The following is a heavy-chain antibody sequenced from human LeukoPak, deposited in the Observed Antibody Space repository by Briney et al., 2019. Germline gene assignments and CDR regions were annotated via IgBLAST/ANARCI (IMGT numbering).Heavy chain of an antibody. CDR3: ARSCSSTSCYAESEDAFDI. CDR2: INHSGST. D-gene: IGHD2-2*01. V-gene: IGHV4-34*01. Sequence: SETLSLTCAVYGGSFSGYYWSWIRQPPGKGLEWIGEINHSGSTNYNPSLKSRVTISVDMSKNQFSLKLSSVTAADTAVYYCARSCSSTSCYAESEDAFDIWGQGTMVTVSS. J-gene: IGHJ3*02. CDR1: GGSFSGYY.